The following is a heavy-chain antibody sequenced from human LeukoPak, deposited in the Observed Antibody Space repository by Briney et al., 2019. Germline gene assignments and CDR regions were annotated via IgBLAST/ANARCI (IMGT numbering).Heavy chain of an antibody. J-gene: IGHJ4*02. V-gene: IGHV4-34*01. CDR3: ASVAREGATTVRVGY. D-gene: IGHD1-26*01. Sequence: SSETLSLTCAVYGGSFSGCYWSWIRQPPGKGLEWIGEINHSGSTNYNPSLKSRVTISVDTSKNQFSLKLSSVTAADTAVYYCASVAREGATTVRVGYWGQGTLVTVSS. CDR2: INHSGST. CDR1: GGSFSGCY.